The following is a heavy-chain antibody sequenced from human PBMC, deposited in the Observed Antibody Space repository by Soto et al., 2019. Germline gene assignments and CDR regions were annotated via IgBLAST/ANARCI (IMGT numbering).Heavy chain of an antibody. D-gene: IGHD2-21*02. CDR2: ISSSSSYT. J-gene: IGHJ1*01. Sequence: GSLRLSCAASGFTFSDYYTSWIRQAPGKGLEWVSYISSSSSYTNYADSVKGRFTISSDNAKNSLYLQMNSLRAEDTAVYYCERDGVGGDWYWGQGSPVTVSA. V-gene: IGHV3-11*05. CDR1: GFTFSDYY. CDR3: ERDGVGGDWY.